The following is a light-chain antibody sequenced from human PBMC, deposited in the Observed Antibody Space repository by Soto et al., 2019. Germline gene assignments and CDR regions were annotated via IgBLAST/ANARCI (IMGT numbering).Light chain of an antibody. V-gene: IGKV3-20*01. CDR2: GAS. CDR1: QSVRSNY. CDR3: QQYGSSPLT. J-gene: IGKJ4*01. Sequence: EIVLTQSSGTLSLSPGESATLSCRASQSVRSNYLAWYQQKPGQAPRLLIFGASNRATGIPPMFSGRGSEADFTLTISTLDPEDFAVYYCQQYGSSPLTFGGGKKVYIK.